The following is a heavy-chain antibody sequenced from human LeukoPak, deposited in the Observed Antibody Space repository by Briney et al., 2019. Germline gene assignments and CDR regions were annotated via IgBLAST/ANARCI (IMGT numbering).Heavy chain of an antibody. D-gene: IGHD6-13*01. J-gene: IGHJ4*02. CDR3: AKDLREASSLDY. Sequence: GGSLRLSCAASGFTFSSYAMSWVRQAPGKGLEWVSAISGSGGSTYYADSVKGRFTISGDNSKNTLYLQMNSLRAEDTAVYYCAKDLREASSLDYWGQGTLVTVSS. CDR2: ISGSGGST. V-gene: IGHV3-23*01. CDR1: GFTFSSYA.